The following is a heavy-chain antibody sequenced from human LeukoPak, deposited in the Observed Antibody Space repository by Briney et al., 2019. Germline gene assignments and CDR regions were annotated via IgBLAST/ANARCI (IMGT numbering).Heavy chain of an antibody. CDR3: AGDSRGVPGNWFDP. V-gene: IGHV1-2*06. J-gene: IGHJ5*02. Sequence: ASVKVSCKASGGTFSSYAISWVRQAPGQGLEWMGRINPNSGATNYAQKFQGRVTMTRDTSISTAYMELSRLISDGTAVYYCAGDSRGVPGNWFDPWGQGTLVTVSS. D-gene: IGHD3-10*01. CDR1: GGTFSSYA. CDR2: INPNSGAT.